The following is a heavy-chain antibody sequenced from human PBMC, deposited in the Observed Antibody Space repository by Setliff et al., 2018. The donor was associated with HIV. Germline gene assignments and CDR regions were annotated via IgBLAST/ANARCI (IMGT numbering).Heavy chain of an antibody. V-gene: IGHV4-61*02. CDR1: GGSIRSGNHY. J-gene: IGHJ4*02. CDR2: IYTSGST. D-gene: IGHD3-3*01. CDR3: AREGQFLDGLPSYFDY. Sequence: PSETLSLTCTVSGGSIRSGNHYWSWIRQPAGKGLEWIGRIYTSGSTNYNPSLKSRVTMSLDTSKNQFSLKLSSVTAADTAVYYCAREGQFLDGLPSYFDYWGQGTLVTVSS.